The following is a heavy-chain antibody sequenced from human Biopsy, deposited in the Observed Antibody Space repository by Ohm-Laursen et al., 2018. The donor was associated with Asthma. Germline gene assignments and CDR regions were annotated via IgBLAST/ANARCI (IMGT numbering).Heavy chain of an antibody. CDR3: ARGGLHYYEYYGMDV. J-gene: IGHJ6*02. D-gene: IGHD2-21*02. V-gene: IGHV3-30*04. Sequence: SLRLSCAASGFTFDNYTMHWVRQAPGKGLEWVTIISYDGRNTYYADSVEGRFTISRDNSKNTLFLQMSSLRPEDTAVYYCARGGLHYYEYYGMDVWGPGTPVTLSS. CDR2: ISYDGRNT. CDR1: GFTFDNYT.